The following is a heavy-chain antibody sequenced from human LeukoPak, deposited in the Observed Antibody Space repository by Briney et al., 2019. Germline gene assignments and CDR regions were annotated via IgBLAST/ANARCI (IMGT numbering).Heavy chain of an antibody. J-gene: IGHJ4*02. D-gene: IGHD1-26*01. CDR3: TRGPEWDPKQLGFKYFDY. CDR2: INWNGGDK. V-gene: IGHV3-20*04. CDR1: GFNFPGDG. Sequence: GGSLRLSCAASGFNFPGDGMSWVRQAPGKGLEWISGINWNGGDKRYAVSVRGWFTISRDNARNSLYLHMDSLRGEDTALYYCTRGPEWDPKQLGFKYFDYWGQGALVTVSS.